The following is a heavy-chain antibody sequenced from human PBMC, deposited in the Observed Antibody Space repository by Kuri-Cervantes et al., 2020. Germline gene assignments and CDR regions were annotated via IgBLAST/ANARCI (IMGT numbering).Heavy chain of an antibody. Sequence: ETLSLTCAASGFTFSNAWMSWVRQAPGKGLEWVGRIKSKTDGGTTDYAAPVKGRFTISRDGSKNTLYLQMNSLKTEDTAVYYCTTETSGYSSGWSDYWGQGTLVTVSS. D-gene: IGHD6-19*01. J-gene: IGHJ4*02. CDR3: TTETSGYSSGWSDY. V-gene: IGHV3-15*01. CDR1: GFTFSNAW. CDR2: IKSKTDGGTT.